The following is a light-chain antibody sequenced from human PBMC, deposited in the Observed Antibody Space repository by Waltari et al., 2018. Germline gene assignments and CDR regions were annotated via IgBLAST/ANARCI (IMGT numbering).Light chain of an antibody. CDR3: QHHDSFPYT. J-gene: IGKJ2*01. CDR1: QSISSS. CDR2: KAS. Sequence: DIQMTQSPSTLSASVGDRVIITCRASQSISSSLAWYQQKPGKAPKPLIYKASTLESGVPSRFSGSGSGTEFTLTINSLQPDDFATYFCQHHDSFPYTFGQGTILEI. V-gene: IGKV1-5*03.